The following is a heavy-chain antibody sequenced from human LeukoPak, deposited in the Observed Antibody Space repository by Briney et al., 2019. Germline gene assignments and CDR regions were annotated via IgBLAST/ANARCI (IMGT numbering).Heavy chain of an antibody. J-gene: IGHJ2*01. V-gene: IGHV4-39*07. CDR2: TYNSSST. CDR1: GVTISSSSYY. Sequence: PSETLSLTCTVSGVTISSSSYYWGCLRQPPGKGREWIGSTYNSSSTYYNPSLNSRVTITVDTSKNQYFLKLSSVTAADTAGYYCARASYYYDSRGASYWYFDLWGRGTLVTVSS. CDR3: ARASYYYDSRGASYWYFDL. D-gene: IGHD3-22*01.